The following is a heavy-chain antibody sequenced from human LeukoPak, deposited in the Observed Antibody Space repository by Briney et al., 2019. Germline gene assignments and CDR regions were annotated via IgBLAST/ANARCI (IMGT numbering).Heavy chain of an antibody. CDR1: GFTVSSYA. D-gene: IGHD5-18*01. CDR2: MSYDGFNK. CDR3: AKTKGYSYGYYFDY. V-gene: IGHV3-30*18. J-gene: IGHJ4*02. Sequence: PGRSLRLSCAASGFTVSSYAIHWVRQSLGKGLEWVAVMSYDGFNKYYADSVKGRFTISRDNSKNTLYLQMNSLRAEDTAVYYCAKTKGYSYGYYFDYWGQGTLVTVSS.